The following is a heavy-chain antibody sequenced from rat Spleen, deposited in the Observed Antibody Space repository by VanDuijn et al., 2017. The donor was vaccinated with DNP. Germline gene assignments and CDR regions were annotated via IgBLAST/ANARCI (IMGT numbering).Heavy chain of an antibody. CDR1: GFTFSRFW. D-gene: IGHD1-3*01. V-gene: IGHV5-58*01. Sequence: EVQLVESGGGLVQPGRSLKLSCVVSGFTFSRFWMYWIRQAPGKGLEWVASISSDVTNTYYGNSVKGRFTISRDNAKSTLYLQMDSLRSEDTATYYCTRDGDYGSHYFDYWGQGIMVTVSS. J-gene: IGHJ2*01. CDR3: TRDGDYGSHYFDY. CDR2: ISSDVTNT.